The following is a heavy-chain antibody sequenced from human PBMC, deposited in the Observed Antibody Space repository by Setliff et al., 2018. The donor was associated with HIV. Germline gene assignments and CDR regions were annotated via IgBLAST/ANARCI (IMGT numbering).Heavy chain of an antibody. D-gene: IGHD1-26*01. V-gene: IGHV4-31*03. CDR3: AGGPGTTSIDY. CDR1: GGSISNTGYY. Sequence: PSETLSLTCIVSGGSISNTGYYWSWIRQHPGKGLEWIGYVYYSGNTYYNPSLKSRVTMSVATSKNQFSLKLRSVTAADTAVYYCAGGPGTTSIDYWAQGTLVTVSS. CDR2: VYYSGNT. J-gene: IGHJ4*02.